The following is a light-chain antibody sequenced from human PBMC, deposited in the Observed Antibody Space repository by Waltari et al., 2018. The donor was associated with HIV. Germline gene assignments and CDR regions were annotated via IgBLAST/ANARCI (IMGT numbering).Light chain of an antibody. Sequence: QSALTQPPSASGSPGQSVAISCTGSSNDIGTYYFVSWYQHHPGKAPKLTIYDVTRRPPGFPDRFSGTKSRYTASLTVSDLQVDDEADYYCVSDTEKSTFLLFGGGTKLSVL. CDR1: SNDIGTYYF. CDR3: VSDTEKSTFLL. CDR2: DVT. V-gene: IGLV2-8*01. J-gene: IGLJ2*01.